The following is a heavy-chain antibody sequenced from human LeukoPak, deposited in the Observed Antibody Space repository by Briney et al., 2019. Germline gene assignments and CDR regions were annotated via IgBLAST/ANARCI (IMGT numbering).Heavy chain of an antibody. CDR1: GGSFSGYY. CDR2: IYYSGST. D-gene: IGHD6-13*01. CDR3: ARVGSSSWYNYYYYYYMDV. J-gene: IGHJ6*03. V-gene: IGHV4-59*01. Sequence: SETLSLTCAVYGGSFSGYYWSWIRQPPGKGLEWIGYIYYSGSTNYNPSLKSRVTISVDTSKNQFSLKLSSVTAADTAVYYCARVGSSSWYNYYYYYYMDVWGKGTTVTVSS.